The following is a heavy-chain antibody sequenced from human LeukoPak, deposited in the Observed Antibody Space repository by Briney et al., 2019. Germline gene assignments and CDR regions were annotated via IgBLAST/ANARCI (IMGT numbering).Heavy chain of an antibody. J-gene: IGHJ4*02. Sequence: GGSLRLSCAASGFTFSSYWMSWVRQAPGKGLEWVANIKQDGSENYYVDSVKGRYTISRDNAKNSLYLQMNSLRAEDTAVYYCARGSSSWYHSVNDYWGQGTLVTVSS. V-gene: IGHV3-7*04. D-gene: IGHD6-13*01. CDR1: GFTFSSYW. CDR2: IKQDGSEN. CDR3: ARGSSSWYHSVNDY.